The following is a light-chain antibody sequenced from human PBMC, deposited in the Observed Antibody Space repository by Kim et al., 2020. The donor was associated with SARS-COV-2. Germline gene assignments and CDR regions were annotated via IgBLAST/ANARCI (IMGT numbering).Light chain of an antibody. CDR1: QSVSSN. J-gene: IGKJ1*01. Sequence: SVSPGERATLSCRASQSVSSNLVWYQQIPGQAPRLLIYGASTRATGIPARFSGSGSGTEFTLTISSLQSEDFAVYYCQQYNSWLSFGQGTKVDIK. V-gene: IGKV3-15*01. CDR3: QQYNSWLS. CDR2: GAS.